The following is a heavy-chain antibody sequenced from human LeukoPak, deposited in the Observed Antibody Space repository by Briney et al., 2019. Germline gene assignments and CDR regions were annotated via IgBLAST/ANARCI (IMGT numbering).Heavy chain of an antibody. Sequence: SETLSLTCTVSGYSINSDYFWGWIRQPPGKGLEWIGSIYYSGTTYYNPSLKSRVTISVDTSKNQFSLKVSSVTAADTAVYYCARGYCSGGNCYERMSWFDPWGQGTLVTVSS. CDR1: GYSINSDYF. J-gene: IGHJ5*02. V-gene: IGHV4-38-2*02. CDR3: ARGYCSGGNCYERMSWFDP. D-gene: IGHD2-15*01. CDR2: IYYSGTT.